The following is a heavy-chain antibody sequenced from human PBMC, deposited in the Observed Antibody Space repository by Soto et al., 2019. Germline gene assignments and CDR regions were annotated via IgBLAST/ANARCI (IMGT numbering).Heavy chain of an antibody. CDR2: MNPNSGNT. J-gene: IGHJ4*02. Sequence: QVQLVQSGAEVKKPGASVKVSCKASGYTFTSYDINWVRQATGQGLEWMGWMNPNSGNTGYAQKFQGRVTMTRNTSISTAYMELSSLISEDTAVYYCARGLTRYRSGQRYFDYWGQGTLVTVSS. CDR1: GYTFTSYD. D-gene: IGHD6-19*01. V-gene: IGHV1-8*01. CDR3: ARGLTRYRSGQRYFDY.